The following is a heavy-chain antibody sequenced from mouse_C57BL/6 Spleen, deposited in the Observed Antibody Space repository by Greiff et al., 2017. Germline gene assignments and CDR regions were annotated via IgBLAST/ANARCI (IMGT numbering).Heavy chain of an antibody. Sequence: EVKLVESGPGLVKPSQSLSLTCSVTGYSITSGYYWNWIRQFPGNKLEWMGYISYDGSNNYNPSLKNRISITRDTSKNQFFLKLNSVTTEDTATYYCARSYYGSSPHFDYCGQGTTLTVSS. D-gene: IGHD1-1*01. CDR3: ARSYYGSSPHFDY. CDR2: ISYDGSN. V-gene: IGHV3-6*01. J-gene: IGHJ2*01. CDR1: GYSITSGYY.